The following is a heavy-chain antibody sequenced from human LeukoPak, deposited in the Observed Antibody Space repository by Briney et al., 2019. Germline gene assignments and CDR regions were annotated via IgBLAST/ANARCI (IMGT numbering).Heavy chain of an antibody. D-gene: IGHD6-13*01. CDR3: ARYEGWAAIAAAGTGLFDP. V-gene: IGHV4-59*01. CDR1: GGSISSYY. J-gene: IGHJ5*02. Sequence: PSETLSLTCTVSGGSISSYYWSWIRQPPGKGLEWIGYIYYSGSTNYNPSLKSRVTISVDTSKNQFSLKLSSVTAADTAVYYCARYEGWAAIAAAGTGLFDPWGQGTLVTVSS. CDR2: IYYSGST.